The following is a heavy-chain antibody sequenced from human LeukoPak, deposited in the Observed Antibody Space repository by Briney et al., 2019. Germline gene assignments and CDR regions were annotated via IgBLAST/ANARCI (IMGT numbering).Heavy chain of an antibody. Sequence: GASVKVSCKASGYTFTSYGISWVRQAPGQGLEWMGWISAYNGNTNYAQKPQGRVTMTTDTSTSTAYMELRSLRSDDTAVYYCARRTYYYDSSGYYYDYYYYYYMDVWGKGTTVTVSS. CDR3: ARRTYYYDSSGYYYDYYYYYYMDV. D-gene: IGHD3-22*01. V-gene: IGHV1-18*01. CDR2: ISAYNGNT. J-gene: IGHJ6*03. CDR1: GYTFTSYG.